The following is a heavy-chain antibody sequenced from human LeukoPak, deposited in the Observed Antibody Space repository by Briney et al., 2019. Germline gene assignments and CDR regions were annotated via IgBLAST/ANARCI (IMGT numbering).Heavy chain of an antibody. D-gene: IGHD2-2*01. CDR2: ISAYNGNT. V-gene: IGHV1-18*01. J-gene: IGHJ4*02. CDR1: GYTFTSYG. CDR3: ARERYCSSTSCYKHYFDY. Sequence: ASVKVSCKASGYTFTSYGISWVRQAPGQGLEWMGWISAYNGNTNYAQKLQGGVTMTTDTSTSTAYMELRSLRSDDTAVYYCARERYCSSTSCYKHYFDYWGQGTLVTVSS.